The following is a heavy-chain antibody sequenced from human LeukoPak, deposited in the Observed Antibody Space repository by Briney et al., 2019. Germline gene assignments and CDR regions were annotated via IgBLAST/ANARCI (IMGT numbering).Heavy chain of an antibody. J-gene: IGHJ4*02. V-gene: IGHV4-34*01. CDR1: GGSFSGYY. CDR2: INHSGST. D-gene: IGHD3-16*02. CDR3: ARVIYDYVWGSYRSKWFDY. Sequence: PSETLSLTCAVYGGSFSGYYWSWIRQPPGKGLEWIGEINHSGSTNYNPSLKSRVTISVDTSKNQFSLKLSSVTAADTAVYYCARVIYDYVWGSYRSKWFDYWGQGTLVTVSS.